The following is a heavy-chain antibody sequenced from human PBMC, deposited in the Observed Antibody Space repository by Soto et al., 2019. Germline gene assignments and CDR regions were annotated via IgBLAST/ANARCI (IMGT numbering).Heavy chain of an antibody. Sequence: EVRLLESGGGLVQPGGSLRLYCAGSGFTSSNYSMSWVRQAPGKGLEWVSTTSGSGHYIQYRDSVNGRFTISRDNSKNPLYLQMNSLRADDTAVYYCAGEAMVTPYYYGLAVWGQGTTVTVSS. CDR3: AGEAMVTPYYYGLAV. CDR1: GFTSSNYS. J-gene: IGHJ6*02. V-gene: IGHV3-23*01. D-gene: IGHD5-18*01. CDR2: TSGSGHYI.